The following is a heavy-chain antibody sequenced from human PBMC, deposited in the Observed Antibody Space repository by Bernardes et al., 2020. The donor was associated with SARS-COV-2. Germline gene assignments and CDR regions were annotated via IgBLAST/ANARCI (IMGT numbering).Heavy chain of an antibody. CDR2: INHSGGT. CDR3: TRHGGRHFDF. Sequence: SETLSLTCAVYGGSFSGYWSWIRQPPGKGLEWIGEINHSGGTKYNPSLKSRVSISVDTSKNRFSLRLNSVTAADTAVYYCTRHGGRHFDFWDQGTLVTVSS. D-gene: IGHD2-15*01. CDR1: GGSFSGY. J-gene: IGHJ4*02. V-gene: IGHV4-34*01.